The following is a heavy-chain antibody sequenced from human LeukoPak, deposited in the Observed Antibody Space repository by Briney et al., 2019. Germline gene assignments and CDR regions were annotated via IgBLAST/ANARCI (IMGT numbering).Heavy chain of an antibody. CDR3: ARLGMATINPTFDY. CDR2: IYHSGST. CDR1: GYSISSGYY. V-gene: IGHV4-38-2*02. J-gene: IGHJ4*02. Sequence: PSETLSLTCTVSGYSISSGYYWGWIRQPPGKGLEWIGSIYHSGSTYYNPSLKSRVTISVDTSKNQFSLKLSSVTAADTAVYYCARLGMATINPTFDYWGQGTLVTVSS. D-gene: IGHD5-24*01.